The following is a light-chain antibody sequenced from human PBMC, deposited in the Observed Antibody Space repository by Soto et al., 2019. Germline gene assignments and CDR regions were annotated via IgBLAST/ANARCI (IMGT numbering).Light chain of an antibody. CDR3: CSYASRNIPVV. CDR2: EVS. CDR1: SSDVGSYNL. V-gene: IGLV2-23*02. J-gene: IGLJ2*01. Sequence: QSVLTQPASVSGSPGQSITISCTGTSSDVGSYNLVSWYQQYPGQAPKLMIYEVSQWPSGVSDRFSGSKSGNTASLTISGLRAEDEADYYCCSYASRNIPVVFGGGTKLTVL.